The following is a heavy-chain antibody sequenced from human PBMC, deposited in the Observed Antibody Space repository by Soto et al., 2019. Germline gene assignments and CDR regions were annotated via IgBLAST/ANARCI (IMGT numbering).Heavy chain of an antibody. CDR2: IDPSDSYT. CDR1: GYSFTSYW. D-gene: IGHD2-15*01. V-gene: IGHV5-10-1*01. J-gene: IGHJ6*02. Sequence: GESLKISCKVSGYSFTSYWISWVRQMPGKGLEWMGRIDPSDSYTNYSPSFQGHVTISADKSISTAYLQWSSLKASDTAMYYCARRVVVAATPSLYYYYGMDVWGQGTAVTVSS. CDR3: ARRVVVAATPSLYYYYGMDV.